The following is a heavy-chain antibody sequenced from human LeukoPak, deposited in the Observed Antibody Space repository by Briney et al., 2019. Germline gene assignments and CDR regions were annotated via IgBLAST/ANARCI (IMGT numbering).Heavy chain of an antibody. CDR1: GFTFSNYL. D-gene: IGHD5-12*01. V-gene: IGHV3-7*01. J-gene: IGHJ4*02. CDR3: VRDCGVSGYDLLDY. CDR2: INQDGSEE. Sequence: GGSLRLSCAASGFTFSNYLMTWVRQAPGKGLEWVAHINQDGSEEHYMDSVKARFTISRDNAKNSLSLQMNSLRAEDTAVYYCVRDCGVSGYDLLDYWGQGTLVTVSS.